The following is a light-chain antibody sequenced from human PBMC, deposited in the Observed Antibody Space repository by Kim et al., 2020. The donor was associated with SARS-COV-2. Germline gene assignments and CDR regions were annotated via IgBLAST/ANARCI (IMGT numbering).Light chain of an antibody. CDR1: GIGSRT. CDR2: YDS. CDR3: QGWDSNSDHPV. V-gene: IGLV3-21*04. Sequence: SYELTQPPSVSVAPGRTATITCGRDGIGSRTVHWYQHKPGQAPVLMIYYDSDRPSGIPERFSGSHSGNTATLTISRVEVGDEADYYCQGWDSNSDHPVFGGGTQLTVL. J-gene: IGLJ3*02.